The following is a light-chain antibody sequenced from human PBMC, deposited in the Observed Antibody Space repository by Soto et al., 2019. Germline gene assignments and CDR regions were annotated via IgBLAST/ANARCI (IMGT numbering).Light chain of an antibody. CDR3: MRGTHWPWT. Sequence: VVMTQSPLSLPVTLGQPASISCRSSQSLVYSDGNTYLTWFQQMPGQSPRSLSYKVSNRDPGVPDRFSGSGSCTDFTLKISRVEAEDVGVYYCMRGTHWPWTFGQGTKVEIK. V-gene: IGKV2-30*01. J-gene: IGKJ1*01. CDR2: KVS. CDR1: QSLVYSDGNTY.